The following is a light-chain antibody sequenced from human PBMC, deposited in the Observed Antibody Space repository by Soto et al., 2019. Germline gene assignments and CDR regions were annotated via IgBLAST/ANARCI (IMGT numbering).Light chain of an antibody. Sequence: LSISLVALSLSKGERATLSCRASQSVSSSYLAWYQQKPGQAPRLLIYGASSRATGIPDRFSGSGSGTDFTLTISRLEPEDFAVYYCQQYGSSPPITFGQ. CDR1: QSVSSSY. CDR3: QQYGSSPPIT. V-gene: IGKV3-20*01. J-gene: IGKJ5*01. CDR2: GAS.